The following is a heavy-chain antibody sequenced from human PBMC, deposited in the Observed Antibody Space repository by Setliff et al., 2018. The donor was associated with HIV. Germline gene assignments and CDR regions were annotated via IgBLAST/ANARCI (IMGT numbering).Heavy chain of an antibody. J-gene: IGHJ6*03. CDR2: IYYSGST. CDR1: GGSMSSSRSY. CDR3: AGLGGNPGMYYYYYYRDV. V-gene: IGHV4-39*01. D-gene: IGHD2-15*01. Sequence: KTSETLSLTCTVSGGSMSSSRSYWGWIRQPPGKGLEWIGSIYYSGSTYYNPSLKSRVTISVDTSKNQFSLKLSSVAAADPAVYYCAGLGGNPGMYYYYYYRDVWGKGTTVTVSS.